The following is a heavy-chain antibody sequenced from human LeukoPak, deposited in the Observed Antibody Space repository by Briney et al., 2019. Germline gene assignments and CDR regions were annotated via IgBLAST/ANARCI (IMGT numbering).Heavy chain of an antibody. Sequence: GGSLRLSCAASGFTFDDYAMHWVRQAPGKGLEWVSGISWNSGSIGYADSVKGRFTISRDNAKNSLYLQMNSLRAEDTALYYCAEGQWELLYYFDYWGQGTLVTVSS. J-gene: IGHJ4*02. D-gene: IGHD1-26*01. CDR1: GFTFDDYA. CDR2: ISWNSGSI. V-gene: IGHV3-9*01. CDR3: AEGQWELLYYFDY.